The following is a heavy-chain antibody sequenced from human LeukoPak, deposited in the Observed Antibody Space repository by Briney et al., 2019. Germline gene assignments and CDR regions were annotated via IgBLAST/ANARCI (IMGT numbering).Heavy chain of an antibody. CDR1: GGSISSSSYY. Sequence: SETLSLTCTVSGGSISSSSYYWGWIRQPPGKGLEWIGSIYYSGSTYYNPSLKSRVTISVDTSKNQFSLKLSSVTAADTAVYYCARQYYYGSGSYYKLYYYMDVWGKGTTVTVSS. V-gene: IGHV4-39*01. J-gene: IGHJ6*03. CDR3: ARQYYYGSGSYYKLYYYMDV. CDR2: IYYSGST. D-gene: IGHD3-10*01.